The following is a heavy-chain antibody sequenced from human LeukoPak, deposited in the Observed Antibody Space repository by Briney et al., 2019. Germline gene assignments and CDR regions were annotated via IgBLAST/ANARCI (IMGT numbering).Heavy chain of an antibody. D-gene: IGHD3-10*01. CDR2: IKSKTDGGTT. Sequence: PGGSLRLSCAASGFTFSNAWMSWVRQAPGKGLEWVGRIKSKTDGGTTDYAAPVKGRFTISRDGSKNTLYLQMNSLKTEDTAVYYCTTGNFAVRGVITYYFDYWGQGTLVTVSS. V-gene: IGHV3-15*01. CDR3: TTGNFAVRGVITYYFDY. J-gene: IGHJ4*02. CDR1: GFTFSNAW.